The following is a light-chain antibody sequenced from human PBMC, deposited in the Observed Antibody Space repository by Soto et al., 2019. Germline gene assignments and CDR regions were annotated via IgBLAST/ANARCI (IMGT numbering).Light chain of an antibody. CDR2: SNN. V-gene: IGLV1-44*01. CDR1: SSNIGRNT. CDR3: AAWDDTLNAPV. Sequence: QSVLTQPPSASGTPGQRVTISCSGSSSNIGRNTVNWYQQLPGMAPKLLIYSNNKRPSGVPERFSGSMSGTSASLAISGLQSEDEADYYCAAWDDTLNAPVFGGGTQLTVL. J-gene: IGLJ7*01.